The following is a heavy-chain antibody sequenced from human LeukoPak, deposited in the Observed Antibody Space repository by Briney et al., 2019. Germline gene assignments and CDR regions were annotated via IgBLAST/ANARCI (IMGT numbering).Heavy chain of an antibody. CDR3: ARRGSGSYYKKGGWFDP. CDR2: IYYSGST. V-gene: IGHV4-59*08. Sequence: SGTLSLTCTVSGGSMSRYYWSWIRQSPGKGLEWIGYIYYSGSTNYNPSLKSRVTISVDTSKNQFSLKLSSVTAADTAVYYCARRGSGSYYKKGGWFDPWGQGTLSPSPQ. J-gene: IGHJ5*02. D-gene: IGHD3-10*01. CDR1: GGSMSRYY.